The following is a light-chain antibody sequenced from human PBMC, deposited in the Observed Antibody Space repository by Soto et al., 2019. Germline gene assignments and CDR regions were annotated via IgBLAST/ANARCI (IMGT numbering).Light chain of an antibody. CDR2: AAS. Sequence: DIQMTQSPSSLSASVGDTVTITCRASQGIANFLAWIQQKPGKAPKSLIYAASSWQSGVPSKFRGSGSETDFTLTISSLQPEDSATYYCQQYHSYPVTFGGGTKVEIK. CDR1: QGIANF. V-gene: IGKV1-16*02. J-gene: IGKJ4*01. CDR3: QQYHSYPVT.